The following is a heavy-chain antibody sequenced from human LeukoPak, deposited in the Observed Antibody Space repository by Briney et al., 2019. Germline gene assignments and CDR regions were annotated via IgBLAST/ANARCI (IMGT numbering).Heavy chain of an antibody. Sequence: GESLKISGKGSGYSFTSYGIGWVRQMPGKGLEWMGIIYPGDSDTRHEPSLQGQVTISADKSLSTAYLQWTSLKASDTAMYYCGRQAGSYSHDAFDIWAQGTMVTVSS. CDR2: IYPGDSDT. J-gene: IGHJ3*02. CDR3: GRQAGSYSHDAFDI. D-gene: IGHD1-26*01. CDR1: GYSFTSYG. V-gene: IGHV5-51*01.